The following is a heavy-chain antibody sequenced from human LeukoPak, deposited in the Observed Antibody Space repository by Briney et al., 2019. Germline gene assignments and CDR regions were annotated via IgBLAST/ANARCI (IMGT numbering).Heavy chain of an antibody. V-gene: IGHV3-20*04. D-gene: IGHD5-18*01. Sequence: GGSLRLSCAASGFTFDDYGMSWVRQAPGKGLEWVSGINWNGGSTGYADSVKGRFTISRDNAKNSLYLQMNSLRAEDTAVYYCAKDLVSGYSYGYGFDYWGQGTLVTVSS. J-gene: IGHJ4*02. CDR2: INWNGGST. CDR3: AKDLVSGYSYGYGFDY. CDR1: GFTFDDYG.